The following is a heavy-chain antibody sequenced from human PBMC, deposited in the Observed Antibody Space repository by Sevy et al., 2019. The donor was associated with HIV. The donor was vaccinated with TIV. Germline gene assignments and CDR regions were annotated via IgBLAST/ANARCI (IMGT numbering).Heavy chain of an antibody. CDR2: ISGSDSTI. J-gene: IGHJ6*02. Sequence: GGSLRLSCAASGFTFSDYYMSWIRQAPGKGLEWISYISGSDSTIYYADSVKGRFTISRDNSKKTLYLQMNSLRAEDTAVYYCAKGDRTFYGLDVWGQGTTVTVSS. D-gene: IGHD3-22*01. CDR1: GFTFSDYY. V-gene: IGHV3-11*01. CDR3: AKGDRTFYGLDV.